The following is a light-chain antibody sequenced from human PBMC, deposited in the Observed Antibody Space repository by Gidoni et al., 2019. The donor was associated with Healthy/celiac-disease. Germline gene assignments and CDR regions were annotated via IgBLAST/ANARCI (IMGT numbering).Light chain of an antibody. CDR2: AAS. Sequence: DIQMTQSPSSLSASVGDRVTITCRASQSLSSYLNWYQQKPGKAPKLLIYAASSLQSGVPPRFSGSGSGTDFTLNISSLEPEDFATYYCKQSYRTPWTFGEGTKVEIK. CDR1: QSLSSY. CDR3: KQSYRTPWT. J-gene: IGKJ1*01. V-gene: IGKV1-39*01.